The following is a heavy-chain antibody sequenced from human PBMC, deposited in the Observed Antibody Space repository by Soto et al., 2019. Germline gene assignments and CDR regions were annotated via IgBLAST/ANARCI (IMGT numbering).Heavy chain of an antibody. D-gene: IGHD6-19*01. CDR2: ISAYNGNT. CDR3: ARDPPYSSGWYAGFDP. Sequence: GASVKVSCKASGYTFTSYGISWVRQAPGQGLEWMGWISAYNGNTNYAQKLQGRVTMTTDTSTSTAYMELKSLRSDDTAVYYCARDPPYSSGWYAGFDPWGQGTLVTVSS. CDR1: GYTFTSYG. J-gene: IGHJ5*02. V-gene: IGHV1-18*01.